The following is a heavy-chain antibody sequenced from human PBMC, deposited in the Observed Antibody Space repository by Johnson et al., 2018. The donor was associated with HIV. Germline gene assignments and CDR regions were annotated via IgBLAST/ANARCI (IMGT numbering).Heavy chain of an antibody. CDR3: ARDLNHGDTGGGAFDI. Sequence: QVQVVESGGGVVQPGRSLRLSCAASGFTFSSYAMYWVRQAPGKGLEWVAVISYDGSTKYPGASVKGRFTISRDNSKSTLYLQMKSQRAEAAAVYCCARDLNHGDTGGGAFDIWGQGTMVTVSS. CDR2: ISYDGSTK. J-gene: IGHJ3*02. V-gene: IGHV3-30*04. D-gene: IGHD1-14*01. CDR1: GFTFSSYA.